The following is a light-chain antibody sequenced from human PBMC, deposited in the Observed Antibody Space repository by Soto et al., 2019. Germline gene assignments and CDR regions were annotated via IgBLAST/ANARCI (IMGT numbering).Light chain of an antibody. V-gene: IGLV2-14*01. Sequence: QSALTQPASVSGSPGQSITISCTGTSSDVGGYNYVSWYQQHPGKAPKLLIYEVSNRPSGVSSRFSGSKSGDTASLTISGLQAEDEADYYCSSYTTSGPVFGLGTKVTVL. CDR2: EVS. CDR3: SSYTTSGPV. CDR1: SSDVGGYNY. J-gene: IGLJ1*01.